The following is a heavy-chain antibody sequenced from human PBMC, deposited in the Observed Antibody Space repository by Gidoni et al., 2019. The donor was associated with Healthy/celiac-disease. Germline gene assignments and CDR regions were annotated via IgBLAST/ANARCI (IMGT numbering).Heavy chain of an antibody. CDR1: GFTFSGSA. J-gene: IGHJ5*02. V-gene: IGHV3-73*02. Sequence: EVQLVESGGGLVQPGGSLKLSCAASGFTFSGSAMPWVRQASGKGLEWVGRSRSKANSYATAYAASVKGRFTISRDDSKNTAYLQMNSLKTEDTAVYYCTREYSSSSHWFDPWGQGTLVTVSS. D-gene: IGHD6-6*01. CDR2: SRSKANSYAT. CDR3: TREYSSSSHWFDP.